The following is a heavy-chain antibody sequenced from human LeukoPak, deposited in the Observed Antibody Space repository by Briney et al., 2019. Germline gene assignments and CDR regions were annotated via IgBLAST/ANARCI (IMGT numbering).Heavy chain of an antibody. J-gene: IGHJ6*03. D-gene: IGHD2-2*01. V-gene: IGHV3-30*04. Sequence: PGGSLRLSCAASRFTFSTYAMNWVRQAPGKGLEWVAIISYDGRNKFYADSVKGRFTISRDDSKNTLYLQMNSLRAEDAAVYYCARSYCSSTSCYADHYYYYMDVWGKGTTVTVSS. CDR3: ARSYCSSTSCYADHYYYYMDV. CDR2: ISYDGRNK. CDR1: RFTFSTYA.